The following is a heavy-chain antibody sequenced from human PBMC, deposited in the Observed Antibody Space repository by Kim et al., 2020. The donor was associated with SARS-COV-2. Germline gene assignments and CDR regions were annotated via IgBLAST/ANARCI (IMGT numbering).Heavy chain of an antibody. CDR1: GGSFSGYY. V-gene: IGHV4-34*01. Sequence: SETLSLTCAVYGGSFSGYYWSWIRQPPGKGLEWIGEINHSGSTNYNPSLKSRVTISVDTSKNQFSLKLSSVTAADTAVYYCASLAAGTGAFDYWGQGTLVTVSS. CDR3: ASLAAGTGAFDY. CDR2: INHSGST. J-gene: IGHJ4*02. D-gene: IGHD6-13*01.